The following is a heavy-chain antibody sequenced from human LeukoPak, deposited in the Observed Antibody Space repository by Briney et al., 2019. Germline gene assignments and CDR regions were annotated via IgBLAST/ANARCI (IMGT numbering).Heavy chain of an antibody. J-gene: IGHJ5*02. D-gene: IGHD4-11*01. Sequence: GGSLRLSCAASGFIFSSYIIHWVRQAPGKGLEGGAVISYDGSNKYYADSVKGRFTISRDNSKNTLYLQMNSLRAEDTAVYYCARQTVTMWTNWFDPWGQGTLVTVSS. V-gene: IGHV3-30*04. CDR2: ISYDGSNK. CDR1: GFIFSSYI. CDR3: ARQTVTMWTNWFDP.